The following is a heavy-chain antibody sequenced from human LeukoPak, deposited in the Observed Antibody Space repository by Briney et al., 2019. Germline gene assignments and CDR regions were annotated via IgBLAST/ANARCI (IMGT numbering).Heavy chain of an antibody. J-gene: IGHJ6*02. V-gene: IGHV1-46*01. CDR2: INPSGGST. Sequence: GASVKVSCKASGYTFTSYYTHWVRQAPGQGLEWMGIINPSGGSTSYAQKFQGRVTMTRDTSTSTVYMELSSLRSEDTAVYYCARDAPPVLRYFDWLSDYYYYYGMDVWGQGTTVTVSS. CDR3: ARDAPPVLRYFDWLSDYYYYYGMDV. D-gene: IGHD3-9*01. CDR1: GYTFTSYY.